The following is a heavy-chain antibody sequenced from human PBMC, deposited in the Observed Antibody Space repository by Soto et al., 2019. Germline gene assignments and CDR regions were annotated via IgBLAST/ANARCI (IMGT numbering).Heavy chain of an antibody. CDR1: GFTFSYYS. V-gene: IGHV3-48*02. CDR2: ISTSGSPI. J-gene: IGHJ3*02. D-gene: IGHD3-10*01. Sequence: GGSLRLSCAASGFTFSYYSLNWVRQAPGKGLEWISYISTSGSPIYYVDSVKGRFTISRDNAKGSLYLQMNSLREEDTAVYYCISGRSYYDRGRVFDIWGKGTMVTVSS. CDR3: ISGRSYYDRGRVFDI.